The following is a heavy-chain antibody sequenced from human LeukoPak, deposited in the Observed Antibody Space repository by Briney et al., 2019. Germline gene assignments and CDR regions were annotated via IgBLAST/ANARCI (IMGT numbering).Heavy chain of an antibody. CDR1: GGSISSYY. J-gene: IGHJ6*02. V-gene: IGHV4-59*08. CDR2: IYYSGST. Sequence: SETLSLTCTVSGGSISSYYWSWIRQPPGKGLEWIGYIYYSGSTNYNPSLKSRVTISVDTSKNQFSLKLSSVTAADTAVYYCARHQGDTDYYYYYGMDVWSQGTTVTVSS. D-gene: IGHD5-18*01. CDR3: ARHQGDTDYYYYYGMDV.